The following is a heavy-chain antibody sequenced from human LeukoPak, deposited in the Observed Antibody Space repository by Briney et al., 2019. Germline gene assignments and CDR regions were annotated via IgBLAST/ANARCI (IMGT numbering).Heavy chain of an antibody. CDR1: GYTFTGYY. CDR3: ARDSDDSSGSQGGVAFDI. J-gene: IGHJ3*02. V-gene: IGHV1-2*06. D-gene: IGHD3-22*01. CDR2: INPNSGGT. Sequence: ASVKVSCKASGYTFTGYYMHWVRQAPGQGLEWMGRINPNSGGTNYAQKFQGRVTMTRDTSISTAYMELSSPRSEDTAVYYCARDSDDSSGSQGGVAFDIWGQGTMVTVSS.